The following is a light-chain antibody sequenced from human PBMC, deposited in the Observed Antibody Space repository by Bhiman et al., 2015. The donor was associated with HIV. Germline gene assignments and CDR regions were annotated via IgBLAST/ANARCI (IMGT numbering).Light chain of an antibody. Sequence: SYLLTQPPSVSAAPGMTARITCGGNNIGTKSVHWHQQKPGQAPVAVIYYNSDRPSGVPERLSGSNSGNTATLTITRVEAGDEADYYCQVWDTSTDHLWVFGGGTHLTVL. J-gene: IGLJ3*02. CDR1: NIGTKS. CDR2: YNS. V-gene: IGLV3-21*04. CDR3: QVWDTSTDHLWV.